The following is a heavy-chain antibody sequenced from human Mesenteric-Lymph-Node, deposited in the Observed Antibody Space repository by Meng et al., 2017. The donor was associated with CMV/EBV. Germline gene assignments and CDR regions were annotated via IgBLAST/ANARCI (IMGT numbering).Heavy chain of an antibody. V-gene: IGHV3-9*01. Sequence: SLKISCAASGFTFEDYVMVWVRQAPGKGLEWVSGISWNSGSIDYADSVKGRFTISRDNAKNSLYLQMNSLRAEDTAVYYCARDLRITIFGVVINYYYYGMDVWGQGTTVTVSS. CDR2: ISWNSGSI. D-gene: IGHD3-3*01. CDR1: GFTFEDYV. J-gene: IGHJ6*02. CDR3: ARDLRITIFGVVINYYYYGMDV.